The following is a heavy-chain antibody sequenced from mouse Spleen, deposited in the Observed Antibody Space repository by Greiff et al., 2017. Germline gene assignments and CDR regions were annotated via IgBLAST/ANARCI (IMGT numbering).Heavy chain of an antibody. Sequence: VQLVESGPQLVRPGASVKISCKASGYSFTSYWMHWVKQRPGQGLEWIGMIDPSDSETRLNQKFKDKATLTVDKSSSTAYMQLSSPTSEDSAVYYCARSGNYVGFDYWGQGTTLTVSS. V-gene: IGHV1S126*01. D-gene: IGHD2-1*01. CDR2: IDPSDSET. J-gene: IGHJ2*01. CDR3: ARSGNYVGFDY. CDR1: GYSFTSYW.